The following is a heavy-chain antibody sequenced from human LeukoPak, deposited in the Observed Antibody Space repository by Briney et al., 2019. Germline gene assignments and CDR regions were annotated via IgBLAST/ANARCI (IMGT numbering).Heavy chain of an antibody. CDR1: GGSFSGYY. CDR3: ARNLIPEQLVLNF. Sequence: SETLSLTCAVYGGSFSGYYWSWIRQPPGKGLEWIGEINHSGSINYNPSLKSRVTISVDTSKNQFSLKLRSVTPEDTAVYYCARNLIPEQLVLNFWGQGTLVTVSS. CDR2: INHSGSI. D-gene: IGHD6-13*01. J-gene: IGHJ4*02. V-gene: IGHV4-34*01.